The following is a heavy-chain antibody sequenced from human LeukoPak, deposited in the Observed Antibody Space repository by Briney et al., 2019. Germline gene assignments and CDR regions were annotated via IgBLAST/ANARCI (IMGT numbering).Heavy chain of an antibody. Sequence: PGGSLRLSCAASGNYWTHWVRQAPGKGLVWVSHINSDGSWTGYADSVKGRFTISKDNAKSTVYLQMNNLRAEDTAVYYCVSFYETYWGRGTLVTVSS. D-gene: IGHD2-2*01. J-gene: IGHJ4*02. CDR3: VSFYETY. CDR1: GNYW. V-gene: IGHV3-74*01. CDR2: INSDGSWT.